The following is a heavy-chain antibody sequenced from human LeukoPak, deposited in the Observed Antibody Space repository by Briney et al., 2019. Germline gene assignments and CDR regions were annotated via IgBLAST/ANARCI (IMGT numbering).Heavy chain of an antibody. CDR2: IIPIFAAA. CDR3: ARVKFVGANWSFDL. CDR1: GGTFSSYA. Sequence: ASVKVSCKASGGTFSSYAISWVRQAPGQGLEWMGGIIPIFAAANYAQKFQGRVTITADESTSTAYMELSSLRSEDTAVYYCARVKFVGANWSFDLWGRGTLVTVSS. D-gene: IGHD2-15*01. V-gene: IGHV1-69*13. J-gene: IGHJ2*01.